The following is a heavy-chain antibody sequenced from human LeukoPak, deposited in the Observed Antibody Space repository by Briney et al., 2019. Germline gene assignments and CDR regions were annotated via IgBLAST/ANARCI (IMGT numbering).Heavy chain of an antibody. V-gene: IGHV3-21*01. D-gene: IGHD1-14*01. CDR2: ISSSSSYI. J-gene: IGHJ4*02. Sequence: GGSLGLSCAASGFTFSSYSMNWVRQAPGKGLEWVSSISSSSSYIYYADSVKGRFTISRDNAKNSLYLQMNSLRAEDTAVYYCAREGDGALTYDYWGQGTLVTVSS. CDR1: GFTFSSYS. CDR3: AREGDGALTYDY.